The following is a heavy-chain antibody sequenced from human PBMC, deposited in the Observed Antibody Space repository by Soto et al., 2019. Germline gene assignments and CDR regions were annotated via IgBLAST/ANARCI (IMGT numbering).Heavy chain of an antibody. V-gene: IGHV3-23*01. CDR2: ISGSGGST. CDR3: AKDALAVAGKRDAFDI. J-gene: IGHJ3*02. D-gene: IGHD6-19*01. Sequence: EVQLLESGGGLVQPGGSLRLSCAASGFTFSSYAMSWVRQAPGKGLEWVSAISGSGGSTYYADSVKGRFTISRDNSKNTLYLQMNSLRAGETAVYYCAKDALAVAGKRDAFDIWGQGTMVTVSS. CDR1: GFTFSSYA.